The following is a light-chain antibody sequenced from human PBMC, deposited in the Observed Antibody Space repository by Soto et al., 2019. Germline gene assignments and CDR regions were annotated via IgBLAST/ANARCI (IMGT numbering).Light chain of an antibody. J-gene: IGKJ5*01. CDR1: QGISSY. CDR2: AAS. Sequence: DIQLTQSPSFLSASVGDRVTITCRASQGISSYLAWYQQKPGKAPKLLIYAASTLQSGVPSRFSGSGSGTEITLTISSPQPEDFATYFCQQLISYPITFGQGTRPEIK. CDR3: QQLISYPIT. V-gene: IGKV1-9*01.